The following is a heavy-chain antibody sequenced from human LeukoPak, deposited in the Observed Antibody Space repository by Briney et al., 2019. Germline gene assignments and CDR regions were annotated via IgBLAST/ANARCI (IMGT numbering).Heavy chain of an antibody. CDR1: GGSFSGYY. V-gene: IGHV4-34*01. Sequence: SETLSLTCAVYGGSFSGYYWSWIRQPPGKGLEWIGEINHSGSTNYNPSLKSRVTISVGTSKNQFSLKLSSVTAADTAVYYCAGSYPSSTGCYDYWGQGTLVTVSS. CDR3: AGSYPSSTGCYDY. CDR2: INHSGST. J-gene: IGHJ4*02. D-gene: IGHD2-2*01.